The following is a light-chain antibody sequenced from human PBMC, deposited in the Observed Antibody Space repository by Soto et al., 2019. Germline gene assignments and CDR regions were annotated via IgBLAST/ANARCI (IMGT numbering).Light chain of an antibody. J-gene: IGKJ4*01. CDR3: MQGLQTPLT. V-gene: IGKV2-28*01. CDR2: LGS. Sequence: DIVMTQSPLSLPVTPGEPASISCRSSQSLLHSNGYNYLDWYLQKPGQSPQLLIYLGSNRASGVPYRFSGSGAGTDVTLKISRVEAEDVGVYSSMQGLQTPLTFGGGTKVEIK. CDR1: QSLLHSNGYNY.